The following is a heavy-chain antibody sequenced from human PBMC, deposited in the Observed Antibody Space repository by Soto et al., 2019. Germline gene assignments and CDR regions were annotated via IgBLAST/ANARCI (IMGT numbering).Heavy chain of an antibody. V-gene: IGHV3-30*18. CDR3: AKGDFWSGYSACCCFDC. D-gene: IGHD3-3*01. CDR1: GFTFSSYA. CDR2: ISYDGSNK. Sequence: GGSLRLSCAASGFTFSSYAMSWIRQAPGKGLERVAVISYDGSNKYYADSVKGRFTISRDNSNNTLYLQMNSLRAEDTAVYYCAKGDFWSGYSACCCFDCWGQGTLVTV. J-gene: IGHJ4*02.